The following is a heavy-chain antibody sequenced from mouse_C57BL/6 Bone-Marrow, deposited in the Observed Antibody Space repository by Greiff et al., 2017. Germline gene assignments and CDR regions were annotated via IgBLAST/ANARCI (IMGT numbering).Heavy chain of an antibody. V-gene: IGHV1-81*01. CDR2: IYPRSGNT. D-gene: IGHD1-1*01. J-gene: IGHJ4*01. CDR1: GYTFTSYG. CDR3: ARDYYGRGTYAMDY. Sequence: QVQLQQSGAELARPGASVKLSCKASGYTFTSYGISWVKQRTGQGLEWIGEIYPRSGNTYYNEKFKGKATLNADKSSSTAYMELRSLTSEDSAVYFCARDYYGRGTYAMDYWGQGTSVTVSS.